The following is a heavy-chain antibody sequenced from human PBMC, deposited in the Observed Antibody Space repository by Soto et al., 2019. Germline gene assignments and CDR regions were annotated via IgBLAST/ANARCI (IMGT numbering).Heavy chain of an antibody. D-gene: IGHD2-21*01. V-gene: IGHV3-9*01. CDR1: GFTFDDYA. Sequence: EVQLVESGGGLVQPGRSLRLSCAASGFTFDDYAMHWVRQAPGKGLEWVSGISWNSGSIGYADSVKGRFTISRDNAKNSLYLQMNSLRAEDTALYYCATDMWHDDRLDAFDIWGQGTMVTVSS. CDR3: ATDMWHDDRLDAFDI. CDR2: ISWNSGSI. J-gene: IGHJ3*02.